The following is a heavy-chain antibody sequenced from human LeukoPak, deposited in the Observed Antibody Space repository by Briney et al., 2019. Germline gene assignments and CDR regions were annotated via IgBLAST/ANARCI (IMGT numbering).Heavy chain of an antibody. Sequence: PGGSLRLSCAASGFTFSSYAMSWVRQAPGEGLEWVSGISGSGGSTYYADSVKGRFTMSRDNSKNTLYLQTNSLRAEDTAVYYCAKSTSGWSFDSWGQGTPVSVSS. V-gene: IGHV3-23*01. J-gene: IGHJ4*02. CDR3: AKSTSGWSFDS. CDR1: GFTFSSYA. D-gene: IGHD6-19*01. CDR2: ISGSGGST.